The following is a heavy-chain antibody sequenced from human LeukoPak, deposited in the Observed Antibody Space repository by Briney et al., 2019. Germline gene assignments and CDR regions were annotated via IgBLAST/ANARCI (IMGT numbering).Heavy chain of an antibody. V-gene: IGHV3-21*01. J-gene: IGHJ4*02. CDR1: GFTFSSYS. D-gene: IGHD6-19*01. Sequence: GGSLRLSCAASGFTFSSYSMNWVRQAPGKGLEWVSSISSSSSYIYYADSVKGRFTISRDNAKNSLYLQMNSLRAEDTAVYYYARDPPDQWLVSTGYFDYWGQGTLVTVSS. CDR2: ISSSSSYI. CDR3: ARDPPDQWLVSTGYFDY.